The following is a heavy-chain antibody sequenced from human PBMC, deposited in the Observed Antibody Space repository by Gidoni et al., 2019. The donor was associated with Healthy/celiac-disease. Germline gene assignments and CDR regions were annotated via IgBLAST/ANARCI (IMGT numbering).Heavy chain of an antibody. CDR1: GYTFTGYY. V-gene: IGHV1-2*06. D-gene: IGHD5-12*01. J-gene: IGHJ4*02. CDR3: AARGYSGYDGIDY. Sequence: QVQLVQSGAEVTNPGASVTVSCTASGYTFTGYYMHWVRQAPGQGLEWRGRINPNSGGTNYAQKFQGRVTMTRDTYISTAYMELSRLRSDDTAVYYCAARGYSGYDGIDYWGQGTRVTVSS. CDR2: INPNSGGT.